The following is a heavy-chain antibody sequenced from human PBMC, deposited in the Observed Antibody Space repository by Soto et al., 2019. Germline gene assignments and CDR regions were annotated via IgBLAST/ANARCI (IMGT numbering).Heavy chain of an antibody. Sequence: QLQLQESGSGLVKPSQTLSLTCAVSGGSISSGGYSWGRIRHPPGKGLEWIGYLYNSGSTYYKPSLKGRVTVSVDRSRNQFSLKLSSVTAADTAVYYCASVPGDWGQGTLVTVSS. CDR3: ASVPGD. CDR2: LYNSGST. CDR1: GGSISSGGYS. J-gene: IGHJ4*02. V-gene: IGHV4-30-2*01.